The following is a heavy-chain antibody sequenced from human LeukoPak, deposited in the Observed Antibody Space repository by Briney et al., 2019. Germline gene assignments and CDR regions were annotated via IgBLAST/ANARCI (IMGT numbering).Heavy chain of an antibody. J-gene: IGHJ6*02. CDR1: GGSISSSSYY. V-gene: IGHV4-39*07. CDR3: ARVFYYDSSGFYGMDV. Sequence: SETLSLTCTVSGGSISSSSYYWGWIRQPPGKGLEWIGEINHSGSTNYNPSLKSRVTISVDTSKNQFSLKLSSVTAADTAVYYCARVFYYDSSGFYGMDVWGQGTTVTVSS. D-gene: IGHD3-22*01. CDR2: INHSGST.